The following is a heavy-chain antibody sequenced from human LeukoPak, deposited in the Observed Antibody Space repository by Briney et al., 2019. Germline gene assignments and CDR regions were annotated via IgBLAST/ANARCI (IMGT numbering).Heavy chain of an antibody. CDR2: IHHSDLT. V-gene: IGHV4-59*01. Sequence: SETLSLTCTVSGISITTFYWAWIRQPPGKGLEWIGYIHHSDLTDYIPSLKNRVTISVDTSKNQFSLRLHSVTSADTAVYCCARYDLSTLDDWGPGTLVTVSS. J-gene: IGHJ4*02. D-gene: IGHD2/OR15-2a*01. CDR1: GISITTFY. CDR3: ARYDLSTLDD.